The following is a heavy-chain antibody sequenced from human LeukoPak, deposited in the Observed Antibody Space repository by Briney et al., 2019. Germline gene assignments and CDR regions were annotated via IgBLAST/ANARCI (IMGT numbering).Heavy chain of an antibody. J-gene: IGHJ4*02. CDR1: GFTFDDYG. V-gene: IGHV3-20*04. Sequence: PGGSLRLSCAASGFTFDDYGMSWVRQAPGKGLEWVSGINWNGGSTGYADSVKGRFTISRDNAKNSLYLQMNSLRVEDTAVYYCAKYCSGISCYSGVDYWGQGTLVTVSS. CDR2: INWNGGST. CDR3: AKYCSGISCYSGVDY. D-gene: IGHD2-15*01.